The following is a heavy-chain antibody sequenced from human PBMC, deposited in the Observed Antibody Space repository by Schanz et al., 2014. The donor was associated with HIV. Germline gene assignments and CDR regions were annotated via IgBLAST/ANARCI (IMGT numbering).Heavy chain of an antibody. V-gene: IGHV3-33*01. J-gene: IGHJ5*01. CDR3: ARDNRGDYYLDS. CDR2: LWFDGSID. D-gene: IGHD4-17*01. Sequence: QVQLVESGGGVVQPGTSLRLSCVTSGFRFSSYGMHWVRQAPGKGLEWVAILWFDGSIDYYVDSVKGRFTISRDNSKNTLFLQMNSLSPEDTGIYYCARDNRGDYYLDSWGQGTQVTVSS. CDR1: GFRFSSYG.